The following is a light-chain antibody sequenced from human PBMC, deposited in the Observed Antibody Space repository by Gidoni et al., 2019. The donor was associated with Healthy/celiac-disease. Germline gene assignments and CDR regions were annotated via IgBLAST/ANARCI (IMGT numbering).Light chain of an antibody. CDR3: QQSYSTLRKT. V-gene: IGKV1-39*01. CDR1: QSISSY. CDR2: AAS. Sequence: DIQMTQSPSSLSASVGDRVTITCRASQSISSYLNWYQQKPGKAPKLLIYAASSLQSGVPSRFYGSGSGTDFTRTISSLQPEDFATYYCQQSYSTLRKTFGQGTKVEIK. J-gene: IGKJ1*01.